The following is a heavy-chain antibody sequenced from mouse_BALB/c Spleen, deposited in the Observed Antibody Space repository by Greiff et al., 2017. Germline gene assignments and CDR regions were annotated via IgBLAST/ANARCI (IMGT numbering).Heavy chain of an antibody. CDR3: TREVITTVVTNPYAMDY. CDR2: IYPGNSDT. CDR1: GYTFTSYW. D-gene: IGHD1-1*01. J-gene: IGHJ4*01. V-gene: IGHV1-5*01. Sequence: VQLQQSGTVLARPGASVKMSCKASGYTFTSYWMHWVKQRPGQGLEWIGAIYPGNSDTSYNQKFKGKAKLTAVTSTSTAYMELSSLTNEDSAVYYCTREVITTVVTNPYAMDYWGQGTSVTVSS.